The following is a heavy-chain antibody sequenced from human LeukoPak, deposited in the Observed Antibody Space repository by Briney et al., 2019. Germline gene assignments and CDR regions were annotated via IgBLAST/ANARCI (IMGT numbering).Heavy chain of an antibody. CDR1: GYTFTDYY. CDR2: INPKSGDT. V-gene: IGHV1-2*02. Sequence: ASVKVSCKASGYTFTDYYIHWVQQAPGQGLEWMGWINPKSGDTNYAQKFQGRVTMTRDTSISTAYMELSGLTSDDTSVYYCARDPAVLPNYVEIPAHAGFDSWGLGILVTVSS. CDR3: ARDPAVLPNYVEIPAHAGFDS. D-gene: IGHD2-2*01. J-gene: IGHJ4*02.